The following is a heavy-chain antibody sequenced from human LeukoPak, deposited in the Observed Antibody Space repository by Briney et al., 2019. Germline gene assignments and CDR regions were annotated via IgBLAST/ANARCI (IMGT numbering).Heavy chain of an antibody. V-gene: IGHV3-30*14. CDR3: AAGDGYHLIFDY. CDR2: ISYDGSNK. CDR1: GFTFSSYA. D-gene: IGHD5-24*01. J-gene: IGHJ4*02. Sequence: GGSLRLSCAASGFTFSSYAMHWVRQAPGKGLEWVAVISYDGSNKYYADSVKGRFTISRDNSKNTLYLQMNSLRAEDTAVYYCAAGDGYHLIFDYWGQGTLVTVSS.